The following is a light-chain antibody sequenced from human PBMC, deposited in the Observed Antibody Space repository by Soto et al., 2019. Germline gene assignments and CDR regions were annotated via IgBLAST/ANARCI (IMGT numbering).Light chain of an antibody. Sequence: ATQMTQSPSSVSASVGDRVTIACRASQGIRTELAWYQQKRGEAPKLLIYAASALQSGVPSRFSGSGSGTDFTLTISNLQPEDFATYYCLQDSDYPRTFGQGTKVEMK. CDR3: LQDSDYPRT. CDR1: QGIRTE. V-gene: IGKV1-6*01. CDR2: AAS. J-gene: IGKJ1*01.